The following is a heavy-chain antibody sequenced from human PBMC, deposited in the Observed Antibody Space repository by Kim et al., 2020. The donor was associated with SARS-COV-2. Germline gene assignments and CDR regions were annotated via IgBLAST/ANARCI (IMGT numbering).Heavy chain of an antibody. V-gene: IGHV1-2*02. CDR1: QYTFTDFF. J-gene: IGHJ4*02. CDR2: INPKSGFT. D-gene: IGHD2-2*01. Sequence: ASVKVSCKASQYTFTDFFIHWVRQAPGQGLEWMGWINPKSGFTNPAQRFQGRVTMTSDTSISTAYMKLSSLTSDDTAVYYCARGGLTIKFDYWGQGTLVSVSS. CDR3: ARGGLTIKFDY.